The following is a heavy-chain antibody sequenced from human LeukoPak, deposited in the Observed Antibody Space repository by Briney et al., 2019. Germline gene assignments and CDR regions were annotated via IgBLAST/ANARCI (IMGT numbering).Heavy chain of an antibody. Sequence: PSETLSLTCTVSGGSISSYYWSWIRQPPGKGLEWIGYIYYSGSTNYNPSLKSRVTISVDTSKNQFSLELSSVTAADTAVYYCARGLSRERFRYGSGRFDDWGQGTLVTVSS. CDR1: GGSISSYY. V-gene: IGHV4-59*12. CDR2: IYYSGST. D-gene: IGHD3-10*01. CDR3: ARGLSRERFRYGSGRFDD. J-gene: IGHJ4*02.